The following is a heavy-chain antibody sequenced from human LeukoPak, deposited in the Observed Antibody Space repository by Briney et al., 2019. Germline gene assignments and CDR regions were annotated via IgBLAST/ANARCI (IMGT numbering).Heavy chain of an antibody. CDR1: AFSSSSYE. Sequence: PGGSLRLSCAASAFSSSSYEMNSVRQAPGKGREWLSYISSSGSTTYYADSVKGRFTISRDNDKNSLYLQMNSLRGEDTAVYYCARDSRRSGYNHYYYYMDVWGKGTTVTVSS. V-gene: IGHV3-48*03. CDR2: ISSSGSTT. D-gene: IGHD3-22*01. CDR3: ARDSRRSGYNHYYYYMDV. J-gene: IGHJ6*03.